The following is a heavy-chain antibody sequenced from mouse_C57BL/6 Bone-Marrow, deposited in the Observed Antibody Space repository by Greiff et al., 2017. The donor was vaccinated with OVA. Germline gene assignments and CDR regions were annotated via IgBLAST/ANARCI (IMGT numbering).Heavy chain of an antibody. CDR2: IDPEDGDT. CDR1: GFNIKDYY. D-gene: IGHD2-12*01. V-gene: IGHV14-1*01. J-gene: IGHJ4*01. Sequence: VQLKQSGAELVRPGASVKLSCTASGFNIKDYYMHWVKQRPEQGLEWIGRIDPEDGDTEYAPKFQGKATMTADTSSNTAYLQLSSLTSEDTAVYYCTQRIRRPYYYAMDYWGQGTSVTVSS. CDR3: TQRIRRPYYYAMDY.